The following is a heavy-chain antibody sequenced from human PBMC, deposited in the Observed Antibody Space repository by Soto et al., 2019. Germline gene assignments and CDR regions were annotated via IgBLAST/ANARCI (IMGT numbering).Heavy chain of an antibody. D-gene: IGHD5-18*01. CDR3: AVIGYSYGYGEVYNWFDP. J-gene: IGHJ5*02. CDR2: MNTNSGDT. CDR1: GYTFTSYD. V-gene: IGHV1-8*01. Sequence: QVQLVQSGAEVKKPGASVKVSCKASGYTFTSYDINWVRQATGQGLEWMGWMNTNSGDTGYAQKFQGIVTMPRNTSKSTAYMELSSLRSEDTAVYYCAVIGYSYGYGEVYNWFDPWGQGTLVTVSS.